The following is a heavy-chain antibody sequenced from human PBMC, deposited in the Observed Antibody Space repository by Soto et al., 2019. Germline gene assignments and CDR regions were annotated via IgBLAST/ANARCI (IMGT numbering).Heavy chain of an antibody. V-gene: IGHV4-30-2*01. CDR2: IYHSGST. J-gene: IGHJ5*02. D-gene: IGHD3-3*01. Sequence: QLQLQESGSGLVKPSQTLSLTCAVSGGSISSGGYSWSWIRQPPGKGLEWIGYIYHSGSTYYNPSLKSRVTLSVDRSKNQFSLKLSSVTAADTAVYYCARALEWLPNWFGPWGQGTLVTVSS. CDR1: GGSISSGGYS. CDR3: ARALEWLPNWFGP.